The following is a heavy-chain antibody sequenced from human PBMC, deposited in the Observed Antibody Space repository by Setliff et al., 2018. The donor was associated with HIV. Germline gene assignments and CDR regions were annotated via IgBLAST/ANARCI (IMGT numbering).Heavy chain of an antibody. Sequence: ASETLSLTCTVSGGSISSIDYYWSWIRQPPGKGLEWIGYSYYSGSTNYNPSLKSRVTISVDTSKNQCSLRLSSVTAADTAVYYCARVRLRVPPSIFDYWGRGALVTVS. J-gene: IGHJ4*02. V-gene: IGHV4-30-4*08. D-gene: IGHD2-2*01. CDR2: SYYSGST. CDR3: ARVRLRVPPSIFDY. CDR1: GGSISSIDYY.